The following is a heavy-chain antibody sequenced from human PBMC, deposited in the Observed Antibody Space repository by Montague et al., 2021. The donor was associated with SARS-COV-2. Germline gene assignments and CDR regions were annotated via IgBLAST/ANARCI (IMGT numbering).Heavy chain of an antibody. CDR2: ISSSSSYI. CDR1: GFTFSSYS. J-gene: IGHJ4*02. V-gene: IGHV3-21*01. Sequence: SLRLSCAASGFTFSSYSMNWVRQAPGKGLEWVSSISSSSSYIYYADSVKGRFTFSRDNAKNSLYLQMNSLRAEDTAVYYCARDRGGSYPLDYWGQGTLVTVSS. CDR3: ARDRGGSYPLDY. D-gene: IGHD1-26*01.